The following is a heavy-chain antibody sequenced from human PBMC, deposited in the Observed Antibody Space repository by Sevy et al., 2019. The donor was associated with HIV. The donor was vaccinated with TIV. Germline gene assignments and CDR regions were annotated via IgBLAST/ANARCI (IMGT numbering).Heavy chain of an antibody. V-gene: IGHV3-7*01. CDR2: IKQDGSVK. CDR1: GFTLNSYW. CDR3: VRAIAADASL. Sequence: GGSLRLSCAASGFTLNSYWMSWVRQAPGKGLEWVANIKQDGSVKYCVDSVKGRFTISRDNARNLVYLQMSSLTAEDMALYYCVRAIAADASLWGQGTLVTVS. D-gene: IGHD6-6*01. J-gene: IGHJ4*02.